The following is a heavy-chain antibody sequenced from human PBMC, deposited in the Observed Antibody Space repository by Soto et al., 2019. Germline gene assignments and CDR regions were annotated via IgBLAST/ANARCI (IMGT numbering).Heavy chain of an antibody. D-gene: IGHD3-10*01. Sequence: GGSLRLSCAASGLIIRSRWMHWVRQAPGKGLVWVSQINGDGSTRTYVDSVKDRFTISRDNAKNTLYLQMNSLRAEDTAVYYCVSGSYCKKKTVAGGYYYYYYGMDVWGQGTTVTVSS. CDR2: INGDGSTR. J-gene: IGHJ6*02. V-gene: IGHV3-74*01. CDR3: VSGSYCKKKTVAGGYYYYYYGMDV. CDR1: GLIIRSRW.